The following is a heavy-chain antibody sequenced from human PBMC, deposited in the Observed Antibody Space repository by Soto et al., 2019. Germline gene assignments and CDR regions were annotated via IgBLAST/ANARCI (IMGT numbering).Heavy chain of an antibody. J-gene: IGHJ6*02. CDR2: VNSDGSTT. Sequence: PGGSLRLSCAASGFTFSNYWMHWVRQAPGKGLVWVSRVNSDGSTTYYADSVKGRSTISRDNAKNTLHLQMNSLGAEDTAVYYCASNYAYAEGYYYYGIDVWGQGTMVTVSS. D-gene: IGHD3-16*01. V-gene: IGHV3-74*01. CDR3: ASNYAYAEGYYYYGIDV. CDR1: GFTFSNYW.